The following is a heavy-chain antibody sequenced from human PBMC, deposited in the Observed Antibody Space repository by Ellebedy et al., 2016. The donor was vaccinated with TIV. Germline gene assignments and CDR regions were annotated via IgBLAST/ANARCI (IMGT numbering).Heavy chain of an antibody. D-gene: IGHD3-22*01. CDR2: VYYSGST. V-gene: IGHV4-39*01. CDR3: ARSADGSGIRYIQH. Sequence: SETLSLTCTVSGGSISSSNYYWAWIRQPPGKGLEWLASVYYSGSTYYNPSLKSRVTISVDTSMNRFSLKLSSVTATDTAMYYCARSADGSGIRYIQHWGQGTLVTVSS. J-gene: IGHJ1*01. CDR1: GGSISSSNYY.